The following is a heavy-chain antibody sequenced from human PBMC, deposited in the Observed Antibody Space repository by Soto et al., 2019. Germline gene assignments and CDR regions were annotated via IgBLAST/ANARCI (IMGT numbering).Heavy chain of an antibody. CDR3: AKDTGPN. V-gene: IGHV3-9*01. J-gene: IGHJ4*02. Sequence: LRLSCAASGFTFDNYAMHWVRQAPGKGLEWVSGISWNSNTIAYADSVKGRFTISRDNAKNSLYLQMNSLRAEDTAFYYCAKDTGPNWGQGTLVTVSS. CDR1: GFTFDNYA. CDR2: ISWNSNTI.